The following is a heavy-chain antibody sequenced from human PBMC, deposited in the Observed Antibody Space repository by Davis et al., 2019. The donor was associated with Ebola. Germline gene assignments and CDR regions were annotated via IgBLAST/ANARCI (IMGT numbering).Heavy chain of an antibody. D-gene: IGHD3-22*01. J-gene: IGHJ4*02. CDR2: ISSSSSYI. Sequence: GGSLRLSCAASGFTFSSYSMNWVRQAPGKGLEWVSSISSSSSYIYYADSVKGRFTISRDNAKNSLYLQMNSLRAEDTAVYYCARDRRYDSSGYYYDYWGQGTLVTVSS. CDR1: GFTFSSYS. V-gene: IGHV3-21*01. CDR3: ARDRRYDSSGYYYDY.